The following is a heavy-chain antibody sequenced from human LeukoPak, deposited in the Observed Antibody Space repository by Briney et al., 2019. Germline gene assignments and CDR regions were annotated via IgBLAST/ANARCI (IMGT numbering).Heavy chain of an antibody. V-gene: IGHV3-23*01. CDR2: ISGSGGST. J-gene: IGHJ6*02. D-gene: IGHD3-10*01. CDR1: GFTFSSYA. Sequence: GGSLRLSCAASGFTFSSYAMSWVRQAPGKGLEWVSAISGSGGSTYYADSVKGRFTISRDNSKNTLYLQMNSLRAEDTAVYYCAKDGRLGFGYYYGMDVWGQGTTVTVSS. CDR3: AKDGRLGFGYYYGMDV.